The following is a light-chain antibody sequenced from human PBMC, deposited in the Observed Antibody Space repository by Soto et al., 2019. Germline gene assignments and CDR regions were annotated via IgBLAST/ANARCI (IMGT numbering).Light chain of an antibody. CDR1: SSNSGSNT. J-gene: IGLJ2*01. Sequence: QSVLTQPPSASGTPGQRVTISCSGRSSNSGSNTVNWYQQLPGTAPKLLIYSDNQRPSGVPDRFPGSKSGTSAALAISGLQSEDEADYYGAAGEVFGGRTQPTV. CDR2: SDN. V-gene: IGLV1-44*01. CDR3: AAGEV.